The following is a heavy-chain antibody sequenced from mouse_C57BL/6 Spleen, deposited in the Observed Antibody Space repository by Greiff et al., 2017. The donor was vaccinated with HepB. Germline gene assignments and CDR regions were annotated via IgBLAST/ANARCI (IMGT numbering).Heavy chain of an antibody. CDR1: GYTFTGYW. CDR2: IFPGSGST. J-gene: IGHJ4*01. CDR3: ARERGSGLFDAMDY. Sequence: VQLQQSGAELMKPGASVKLSCKATGYTFTGYWIEWVKQRPGHGLEWIGEIFPGSGSTNYNEKFKGKATFTADKSSNTAYMQLSSLTTEDSAIYYDARERGSGLFDAMDYWGQGTSVTVSS. D-gene: IGHD1-1*01. V-gene: IGHV1-9*01.